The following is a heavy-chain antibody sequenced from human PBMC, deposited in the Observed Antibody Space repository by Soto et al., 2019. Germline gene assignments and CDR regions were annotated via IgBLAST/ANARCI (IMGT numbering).Heavy chain of an antibody. CDR1: GGSFSGYY. J-gene: IGHJ5*02. V-gene: IGHV4-34*01. D-gene: IGHD3-9*01. CDR3: ARGSNYDILTGYYTRQNWFDP. CDR2: INHSGST. Sequence: SETLSLTCAVYGGSFSGYYWSWIRQPPGKGLEWIGEINHSGSTNYNPSLKSRVTISVDTSKNQFSLKLSSVTAADTAVYYCARGSNYDILTGYYTRQNWFDPWGQGTLVTVSS.